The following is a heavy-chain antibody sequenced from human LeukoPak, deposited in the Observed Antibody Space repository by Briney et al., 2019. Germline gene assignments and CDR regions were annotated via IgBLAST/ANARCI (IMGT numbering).Heavy chain of an antibody. CDR3: AKGDGPTAYYYYMDV. D-gene: IGHD2-21*01. CDR2: IYHSGIT. J-gene: IGHJ6*03. V-gene: IGHV4-38-2*02. CDR1: GYSISSGYF. Sequence: SETLSLICTVSGYSISSGYFWGWIRQPPGKGLEWIGSIYHSGITYYNPSLRSRVTISVDTSKNQFSLKLSSVTAADTAVYYCAKGDGPTAYYYYMDVWGKGTTVTVSS.